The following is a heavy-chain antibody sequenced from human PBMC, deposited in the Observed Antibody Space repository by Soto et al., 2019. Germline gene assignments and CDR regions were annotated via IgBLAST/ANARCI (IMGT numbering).Heavy chain of an antibody. D-gene: IGHD6-13*01. J-gene: IGHJ4*02. Sequence: EVQLLESGGGVVQPGGSLRLSCAASGFTFSAYAMTWVRQAPGKGLEWVSVISGSGDATYYADSVKGRFTISRDNSKNTLYLKMNSLRAEDTAVYYCARQEYSTTWYLNYWGQGTLVTVSS. CDR3: ARQEYSTTWYLNY. CDR2: ISGSGDAT. V-gene: IGHV3-23*01. CDR1: GFTFSAYA.